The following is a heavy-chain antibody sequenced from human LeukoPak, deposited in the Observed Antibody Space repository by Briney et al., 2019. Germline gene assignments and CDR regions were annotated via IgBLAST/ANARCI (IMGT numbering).Heavy chain of an antibody. V-gene: IGHV4-59*08. J-gene: IGHJ3*02. CDR2: NYYSGST. D-gene: IGHD6-13*01. CDR3: ARHESSSDDAFDI. Sequence: SETLSLPCSVSVGSISRFYGSGIRQPPEKGLECIGYNYYSGSTHYNPSLKSRVTISVDRSKNQFSLNLSSVTAADTAVYYCARHESSSDDAFDIWGQGAMVTVSS. CDR1: VGSISRFY.